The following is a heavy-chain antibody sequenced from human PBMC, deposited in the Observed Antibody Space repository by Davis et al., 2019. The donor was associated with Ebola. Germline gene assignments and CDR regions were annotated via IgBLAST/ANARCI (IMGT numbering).Heavy chain of an antibody. CDR3: ARDLYSSGWYAKGYFQH. Sequence: ASVKVSCKASGYTFTSYAMHWVRQAPGQRLEWMGWINAGNGNTKYSQKFQGRVTITRDTSASTAYMELSSLRSEDTAVYYCARDLYSSGWYAKGYFQHWGQGTLVTVSS. J-gene: IGHJ1*01. V-gene: IGHV1-3*01. CDR2: INAGNGNT. CDR1: GYTFTSYA. D-gene: IGHD6-19*01.